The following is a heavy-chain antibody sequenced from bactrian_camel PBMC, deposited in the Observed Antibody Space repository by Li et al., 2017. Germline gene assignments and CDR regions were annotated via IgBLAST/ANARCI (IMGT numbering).Heavy chain of an antibody. CDR2: IDSDGAT. J-gene: IGHJ4*01. CDR1: GDPDSSDC. Sequence: QVQLVESGGGSVRTGGSLRLSCAASVSGDPDSSDCMAWFRQTPSKEREGIVAIDSDGATEYADSVKGRFTISKDTTKNILYLQMNSLQPEDTAMYYCAADPGPYDCTVDAVRDWSWGQGTQVTVS. V-gene: IGHV3S57*01. D-gene: IGHD6*01. CDR3: AADPGPYDCTVDAVRDWS.